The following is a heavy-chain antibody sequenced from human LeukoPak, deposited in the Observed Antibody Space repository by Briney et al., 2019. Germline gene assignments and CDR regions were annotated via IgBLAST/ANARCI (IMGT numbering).Heavy chain of an antibody. J-gene: IGHJ3*02. CDR2: INHSGST. V-gene: IGHV4-34*01. CDR1: GGSFSGYC. Sequence: SETLSLNCAVYGGSFSGYCWGWIRQPPGQGLEWIGEINHSGSTNYNPSLKSRVTISVDTSKNQFSLKLSSVAAADTAVYYCARGSRRFGELYPLDIWGQGTMVTVSS. D-gene: IGHD3-10*01. CDR3: ARGSRRFGELYPLDI.